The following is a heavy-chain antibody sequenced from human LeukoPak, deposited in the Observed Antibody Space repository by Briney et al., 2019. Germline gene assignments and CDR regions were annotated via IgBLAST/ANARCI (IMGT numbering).Heavy chain of an antibody. D-gene: IGHD2-21*01. V-gene: IGHV4-34*01. Sequence: SETLSLTCAVYGGSFSGYYWSWIRQPPGKGLEWIGEINHSGSTNYNPSLKSRVTISVDTFKNQFSLKLSSVTAADTAVYYCARGGVVVVIAKWGALPFAPWGQGTLVTVSS. CDR3: ARGGVVVVIAKWGALPFAP. J-gene: IGHJ5*02. CDR2: INHSGST. CDR1: GGSFSGYY.